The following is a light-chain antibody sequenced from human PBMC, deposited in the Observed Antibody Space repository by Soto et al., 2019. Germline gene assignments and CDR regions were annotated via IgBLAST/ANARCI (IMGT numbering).Light chain of an antibody. V-gene: IGKV3-11*01. J-gene: IGKJ5*01. Sequence: EIVLTQSPATLSLSRGERATISCRASQSISSYLAWYQQKPGQAPRLLIHDASDRAGGVPARFSGSGSGTDFTLTISSLEPEDFAIYYCQQCNSWPFTFCQGTRLEIK. CDR1: QSISSY. CDR3: QQCNSWPFT. CDR2: DAS.